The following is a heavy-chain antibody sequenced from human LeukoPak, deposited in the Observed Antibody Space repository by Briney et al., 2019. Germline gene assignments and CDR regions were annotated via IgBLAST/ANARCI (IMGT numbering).Heavy chain of an antibody. V-gene: IGHV3-30-3*01. J-gene: IGHJ6*02. CDR2: ISYDGSNK. Sequence: PGGSLRLSCAASGFTFSSYAMHWVRQAPGKGLEWVAVISYDGSNKYYADSVKGRFTISRDNSKNTLYLQMNSLRAEDTAVYYCARAPDYGDYYYYGMDAWGQGTTVTVSS. CDR1: GFTFSSYA. CDR3: ARAPDYGDYYYYGMDA. D-gene: IGHD4-17*01.